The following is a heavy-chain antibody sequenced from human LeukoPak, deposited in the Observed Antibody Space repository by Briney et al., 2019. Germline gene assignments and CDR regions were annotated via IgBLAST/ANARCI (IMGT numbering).Heavy chain of an antibody. CDR2: IIPILGIA. V-gene: IGHV1-69*04. J-gene: IGHJ6*02. CDR1: GGTFSSYA. D-gene: IGHD3-10*01. CDR3: AKDLGIWFGEVPNKYYYYGMDV. Sequence: GASVKVSCKASGGTFSSYAISWVRQAPGQRLEWMGRIIPILGIANYAQKFQGRVTITADKSTSTAYMELSSLRAEDTAVYYCAKDLGIWFGEVPNKYYYYGMDVWGQGTTVTVSS.